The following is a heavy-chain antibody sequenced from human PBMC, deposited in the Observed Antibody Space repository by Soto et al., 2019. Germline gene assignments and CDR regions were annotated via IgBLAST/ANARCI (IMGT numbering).Heavy chain of an antibody. CDR1: GGSFIDYH. J-gene: IGHJ3*02. CDR2: ISHSGSS. V-gene: IGHV4-34*01. D-gene: IGHD6-6*01. Sequence: PSETLCLTCAVSGGSFIDYHWSWIRQSPGKGLEWIGDISHSGSSNYNPFLKSRVTISVDTSKNQFSLKLSSVTAADTAVYYCARRPDGFDIWGQGTMVTVSS. CDR3: ARRPDGFDI.